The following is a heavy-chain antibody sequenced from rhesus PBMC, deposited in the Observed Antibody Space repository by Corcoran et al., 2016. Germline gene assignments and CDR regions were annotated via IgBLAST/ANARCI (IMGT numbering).Heavy chain of an antibody. CDR1: GFTFGSYY. CDR2: FITVWGSK. J-gene: IGHJ4*01. V-gene: IGHV3-8*01. CDR3: ARDLGY. Sequence: EVQLVESGGGLVQPGGSLRLSCTGSGFTFGSYYMYWVRLAPGKGLEWVSAFITVWGSKLYTDSVKGRFTISKENAKNTLYLQMDSLRAEDTAVYYCARDLGYWGQGVLVTVSS.